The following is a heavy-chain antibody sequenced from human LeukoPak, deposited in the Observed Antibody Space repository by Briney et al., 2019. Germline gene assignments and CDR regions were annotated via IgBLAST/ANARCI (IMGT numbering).Heavy chain of an antibody. J-gene: IGHJ6*03. CDR1: GYTFTGYY. CDR3: ASKPIDYDFCSWTMDV. D-gene: IGHD3-3*01. CDR2: INPNSGGT. Sequence: ASVKVSCKASGYTFTGYYMHWVRQAPGQGLEWMGWINPNSGGTNYAQKFQGRVTMTRDTSISTAYMELSRLRSDDTAVYYCASKPIDYDFCSWTMDVWGKGTTVTVSS. V-gene: IGHV1-2*02.